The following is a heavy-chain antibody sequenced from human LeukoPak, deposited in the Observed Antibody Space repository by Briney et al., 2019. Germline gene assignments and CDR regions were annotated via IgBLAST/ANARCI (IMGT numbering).Heavy chain of an antibody. CDR2: IKEDGSGK. J-gene: IGHJ3*01. Sequence: GGSLRLSCAASGFSFSSYWMNWVRQPPGKGLEWVANIKEDGSGKYYVDSLKGRFTISRDNAKNSLYLQMNSLRAEDTAVYYCARDLQCGGDCHYDAFDVWGQGTMVTVSS. D-gene: IGHD2-21*02. CDR3: ARDLQCGGDCHYDAFDV. V-gene: IGHV3-7*01. CDR1: GFSFSSYW.